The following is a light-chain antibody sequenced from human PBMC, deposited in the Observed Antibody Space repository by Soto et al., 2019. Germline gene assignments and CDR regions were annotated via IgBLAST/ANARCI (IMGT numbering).Light chain of an antibody. CDR1: QSVTNNY. J-gene: IGKJ4*01. V-gene: IGKV3D-20*02. CDR2: GAS. CDR3: QHRSNWPLT. Sequence: EIVMTQSPGTLSFSPGEGATLSCRANQSVTNNYLAWFQQKPGQAPRLLIFGASKRATGIPARFSGSGSGTDFTLTISSLEPEDFAVYYCQHRSNWPLTFGRGTKVDIK.